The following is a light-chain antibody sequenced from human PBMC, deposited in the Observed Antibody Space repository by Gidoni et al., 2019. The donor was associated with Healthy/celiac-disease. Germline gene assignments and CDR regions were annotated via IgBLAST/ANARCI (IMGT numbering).Light chain of an antibody. J-gene: IGKJ2*01. V-gene: IGKV3-15*01. CDR3: QQDNNWPYT. CDR1: QSVSSN. CDR2: GAS. Sequence: IVMTQSPATLSGSPGERATLSCRASQSVSSNLAWYQQKPGQAPRLLIYGASTRATGIPARFSGSGSGTEFTLTISSLQSEDFAVYYCQQDNNWPYTFGQGTKLEIK.